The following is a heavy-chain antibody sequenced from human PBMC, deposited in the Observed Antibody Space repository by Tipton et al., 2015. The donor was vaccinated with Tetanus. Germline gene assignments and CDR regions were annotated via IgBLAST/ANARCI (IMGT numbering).Heavy chain of an antibody. CDR2: IRDYGTNK. V-gene: IGHV3-30-3*01. CDR1: GFTVSSYP. D-gene: IGHD3-22*01. CDR3: TRDDDTSSRYSIFNY. J-gene: IGHJ4*02. Sequence: SLRLSCAASGFTVSSYPMHWVRQAPGKGLDWVAVIRDYGTNKYYADSVKGRFTVSSDNSENTVYLQMNSLRVEDTAMYYCTRDDDTSSRYSIFNYWGQGTLVTVSS.